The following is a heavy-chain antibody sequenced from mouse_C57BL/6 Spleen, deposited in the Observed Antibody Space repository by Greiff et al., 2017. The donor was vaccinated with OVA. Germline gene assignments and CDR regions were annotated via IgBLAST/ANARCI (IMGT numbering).Heavy chain of an antibody. CDR3: AKNMEGYDEGSAMDY. J-gene: IGHJ4*01. CDR1: GFSLTSYG. D-gene: IGHD2-2*01. Sequence: QVQLQQSGPGLVQPSQSLSITCTVSGFSLTSYGVHWVRQPPGKGLEWLGVIWSGGSTDYNAAFISRLSISKDNSKSQVFFKMNSLQADDTAIYYCAKNMEGYDEGSAMDYWGQGTSVTVSS. V-gene: IGHV2-4*01. CDR2: IWSGGST.